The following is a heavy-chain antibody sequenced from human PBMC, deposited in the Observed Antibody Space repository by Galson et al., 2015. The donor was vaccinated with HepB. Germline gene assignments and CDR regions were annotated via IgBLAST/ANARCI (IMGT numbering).Heavy chain of an antibody. CDR3: ARIHSYGRYRGYDLDY. J-gene: IGHJ4*02. Sequence: LRLSCAASGFTFSTYAMHWVRQAPGKGLEYVSAISSNGDTTYYADSVKGRFTVSRDNSKNTLYLHMGSLRPEDMAVYHCARIHSYGRYRGYDLDYWGQGTLVTVSS. CDR1: GFTFSTYA. D-gene: IGHD5-12*01. V-gene: IGHV3-64*02. CDR2: ISSNGDTT.